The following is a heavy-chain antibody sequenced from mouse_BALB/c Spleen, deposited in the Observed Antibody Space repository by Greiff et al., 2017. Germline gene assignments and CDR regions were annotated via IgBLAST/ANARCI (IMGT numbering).Heavy chain of an antibody. Sequence: QVQLKESGPGLVAPSRSLSITCTVSGFSLTGYGVNWVRQPPGKGLEWLGMIWGDGSTDYNSALKSRLSISKDNSKSQVFLKMNSLQTDDTARYYCARDRGLLPYAMDYWGQGTSVTVSS. CDR3: ARDRGLLPYAMDY. J-gene: IGHJ4*01. V-gene: IGHV2-6-7*01. CDR1: GFSLTGYG. D-gene: IGHD2-3*01. CDR2: IWGDGST.